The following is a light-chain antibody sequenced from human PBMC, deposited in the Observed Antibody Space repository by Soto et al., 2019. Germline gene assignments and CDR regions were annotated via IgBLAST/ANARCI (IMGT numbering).Light chain of an antibody. Sequence: IVLTQSPATLSLLQGERATLSCRASQSVSRYLAWYQQKPGQAPRLLIYGASTRAAGIPARFSGSGSGTDFTLTISSLQPEDFAVYYCQQDYNLPVTFGEGTKVDIK. V-gene: IGKV3D-7*01. CDR2: GAS. CDR3: QQDYNLPVT. CDR1: QSVSRY. J-gene: IGKJ4*02.